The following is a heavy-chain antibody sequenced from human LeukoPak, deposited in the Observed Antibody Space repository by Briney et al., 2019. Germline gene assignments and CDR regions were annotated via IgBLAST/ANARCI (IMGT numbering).Heavy chain of an antibody. D-gene: IGHD5-12*01. J-gene: IGHJ4*02. Sequence: GASVKVSCKASGGTFSSYAISWVRQAPGQGLEWMGRITPILGIANYAQKFQGRVTITADKSTSTAYMELSSLRSEDTAVYYCARSVKRWLQSPPDYWGQGTLVTVS. CDR1: GGTFSSYA. V-gene: IGHV1-69*04. CDR3: ARSVKRWLQSPPDY. CDR2: ITPILGIA.